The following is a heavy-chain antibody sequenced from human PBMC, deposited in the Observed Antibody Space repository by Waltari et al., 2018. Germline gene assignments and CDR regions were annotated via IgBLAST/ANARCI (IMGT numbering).Heavy chain of an antibody. J-gene: IGHJ5*02. CDR3: ARGRRRSSTCYGVCDWFDP. CDR1: GYTFSDFD. D-gene: IGHD3-3*01. CDR2: MNPKNGET. V-gene: IGHV1-8*01. Sequence: QVQLVQSGAEVKKPGASVKVSCKASGYTFSDFDINWVRQAAGQGLEWMGWMNPKNGETGYAQKFQGRGVMTSDTAISTAYLDLSSLRSEDTAVYYCARGRRRSSTCYGVCDWFDPWGQGTLVTVSS.